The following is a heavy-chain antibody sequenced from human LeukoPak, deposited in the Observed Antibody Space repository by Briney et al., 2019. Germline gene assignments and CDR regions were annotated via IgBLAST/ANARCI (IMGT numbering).Heavy chain of an antibody. CDR1: GFTFSTYT. V-gene: IGHV3-23*01. CDR3: AKSETLYSNYGAIPFDP. J-gene: IGHJ5*02. CDR2: ISGSGGTV. Sequence: QAGGSLRLSCAASGFTFSTYTVSWVRQAPGKGLEWVSSISGSGGTVYHADSVKGRFTISRDNSKNTVYLQMDSLRAEDTAVYFCAKSETLYSNYGAIPFDPWGQGTLVTVSS. D-gene: IGHD4-11*01.